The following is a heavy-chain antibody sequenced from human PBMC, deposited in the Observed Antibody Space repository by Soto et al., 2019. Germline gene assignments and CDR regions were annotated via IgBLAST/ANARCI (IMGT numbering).Heavy chain of an antibody. V-gene: IGHV1-69*01. Sequence: QVQLVQSGAEVKKPGSSVKVSCKASGGTFSSYAISWVRQAPGQGLEWMGGIIPIFGTANYAQKFQGRVTITADESTSTAYMELGSLRSEDTAVYYCARGDTYCSSTSCYGGNWFDPWGQGTLVTVSS. J-gene: IGHJ5*02. CDR1: GGTFSSYA. CDR2: IIPIFGTA. D-gene: IGHD2-2*01. CDR3: ARGDTYCSSTSCYGGNWFDP.